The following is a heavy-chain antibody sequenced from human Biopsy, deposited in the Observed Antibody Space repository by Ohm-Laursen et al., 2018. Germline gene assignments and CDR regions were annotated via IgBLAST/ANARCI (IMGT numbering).Heavy chain of an antibody. CDR1: GDSITRSY. V-gene: IGHV4-59*08. Sequence: SETLSLTYTLSGDSITRSYWSWIRQSPGKGLEWIGHVFDRGTTNYNPSVRSRVTMSEDTSKKQFSLKMTSVTAADTAIYYCAHGSGSYYKWDFWGQGILVTVSS. J-gene: IGHJ4*02. CDR2: VFDRGTT. D-gene: IGHD3-10*01. CDR3: AHGSGSYYKWDF.